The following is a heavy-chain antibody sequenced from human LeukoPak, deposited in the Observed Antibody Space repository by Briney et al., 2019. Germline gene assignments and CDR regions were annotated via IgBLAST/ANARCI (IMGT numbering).Heavy chain of an antibody. D-gene: IGHD3-22*01. J-gene: IGHJ4*02. CDR3: ARVFPQYYYHNSDYIGVDY. CDR1: GFTFSNYA. V-gene: IGHV3-23*01. CDR2: VSGSGGST. Sequence: PGGSLRLSCADSGFTFSNYAMSWVRQAPGKGLEWVSAVSGSGGSTYYADSVKGRFTISRDNSKNTLYLQMNSLRAEDTAVYYCARVFPQYYYHNSDYIGVDYWGQGTLVTVSS.